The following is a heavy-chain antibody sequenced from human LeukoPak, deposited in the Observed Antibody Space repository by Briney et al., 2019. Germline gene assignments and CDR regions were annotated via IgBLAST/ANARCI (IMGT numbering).Heavy chain of an antibody. CDR1: GFTASSNY. V-gene: IGHV3-53*01. CDR2: IYSGGST. Sequence: GGSLRLSCAASGFTASSNYMSWVRQAPGKGLEWVSVIYSGGSTYYADSVKGRFTISRDNSKNTLYLQMNSLRAEDTAVYYCATNTVDYYYYHMDVWGKGTTVTVSS. J-gene: IGHJ6*03. CDR3: ATNTVDYYYYHMDV. D-gene: IGHD4-23*01.